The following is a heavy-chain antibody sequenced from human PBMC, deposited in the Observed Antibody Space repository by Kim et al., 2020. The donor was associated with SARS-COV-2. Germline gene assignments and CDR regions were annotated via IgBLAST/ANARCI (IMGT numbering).Heavy chain of an antibody. CDR2: IWYDGSNK. CDR3: ARDLGWYYYDSSGIYYYYGMDV. D-gene: IGHD3-22*01. CDR1: GFTFSSYG. J-gene: IGHJ6*02. Sequence: GGSLRLSCAASGFTFSSYGMHWVRQAPGKGLEWVAVIWYDGSNKYYADSVKGRFTISRDNSKNTLYLQMNSLRAEDTAVYYCARDLGWYYYDSSGIYYYYGMDVWGQGTTDTVSS. V-gene: IGHV3-33*01.